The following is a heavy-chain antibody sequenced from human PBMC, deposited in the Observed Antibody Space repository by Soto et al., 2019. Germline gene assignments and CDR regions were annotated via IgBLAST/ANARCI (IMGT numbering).Heavy chain of an antibody. Sequence: QVQLQESGPGLVKPSQTLSLTCTVSGGSISSGGYYWSWIRQHPGKGLEWIGYIYYSGSTYYNPSLQSRVTVSVDTSKNQFSLKLSSVTAADTAVYYCARAITMVREYNWFDPWGQGTLVTVSS. D-gene: IGHD3-10*01. V-gene: IGHV4-31*03. CDR3: ARAITMVREYNWFDP. CDR2: IYYSGST. J-gene: IGHJ5*02. CDR1: GGSISSGGYY.